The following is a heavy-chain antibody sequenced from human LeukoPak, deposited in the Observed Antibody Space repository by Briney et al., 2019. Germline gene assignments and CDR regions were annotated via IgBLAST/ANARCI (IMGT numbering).Heavy chain of an antibody. Sequence: GASVKVSCTASGYTFTSYGISWVRQAPGEGLEWMGWISAYNGNTNYAQKLQGRVTMTTDTSTSTAYMELRSLRSDDTAVYYCARAGVAATWARFDPWGQGTLVTVSS. CDR3: ARAGVAATWARFDP. J-gene: IGHJ5*02. V-gene: IGHV1-18*01. D-gene: IGHD2-15*01. CDR1: GYTFTSYG. CDR2: ISAYNGNT.